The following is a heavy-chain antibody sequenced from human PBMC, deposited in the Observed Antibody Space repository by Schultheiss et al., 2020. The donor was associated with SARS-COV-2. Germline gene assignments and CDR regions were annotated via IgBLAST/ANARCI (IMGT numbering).Heavy chain of an antibody. CDR2: IRSKARNYAT. Sequence: GGSLRLSCADSGFSFSDYWMHWVRQASGKGLEWVGRIRSKARNYATTYAASVKGRFIISRDESRNTSYLQMNSLKIEDTAVYYCTRNSTSSGWFDPWGQGTLVTVSS. D-gene: IGHD5-18*01. V-gene: IGHV3-73*01. CDR1: GFSFSDYW. J-gene: IGHJ5*02. CDR3: TRNSTSSGWFDP.